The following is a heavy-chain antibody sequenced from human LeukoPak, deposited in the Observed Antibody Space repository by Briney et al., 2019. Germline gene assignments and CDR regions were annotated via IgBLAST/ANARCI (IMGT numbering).Heavy chain of an antibody. CDR1: GCTFSSYA. J-gene: IGHJ4*02. CDR2: IIPIFGTA. D-gene: IGHD4-23*01. V-gene: IGHV1-69*01. CDR3: ARNRWSDKTFDY. Sequence: SVKVSCKASGCTFSSYAISWVRQAPGQGLEWMGGIIPIFGTANYAQKFQGRVTITADESTSTAYMERSSLRSEDTAVYYCARNRWSDKTFDYWGQGTLVTVSS.